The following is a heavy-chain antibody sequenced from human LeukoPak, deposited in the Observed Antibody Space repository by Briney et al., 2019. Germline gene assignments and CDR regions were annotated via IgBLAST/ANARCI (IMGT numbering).Heavy chain of an antibody. CDR1: GFTFSTFA. Sequence: GGSLRLSCAASGFTFSTFAMIWVRQPPGKWLEWVSSIFPSGGEIHYADSVRGRFTISRDNSKSTLSLQMNSLRAEDTAIYYCATYRQVLLPFESWGQGTLVTVTS. CDR3: ATYRQVLLPFES. V-gene: IGHV3-23*01. CDR2: IFPSGGEI. J-gene: IGHJ4*02. D-gene: IGHD2-8*02.